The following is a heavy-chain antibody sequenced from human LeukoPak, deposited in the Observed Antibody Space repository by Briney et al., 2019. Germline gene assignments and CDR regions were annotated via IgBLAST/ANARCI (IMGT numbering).Heavy chain of an antibody. CDR2: IKQDGSER. CDR1: GFTFSSYW. D-gene: IGHD1-26*01. V-gene: IGHV3-7*01. J-gene: IGHJ4*02. Sequence: GGSLRLSCAASGFTFSSYWMSWVRQAPGKGLEWVANIKQDGSERYYVDSVKGRFTISRDNAKNSLNLQMNSLRAEDTAIYYCARDKIVGATYFDYWGQGTLVTVSS. CDR3: ARDKIVGATYFDY.